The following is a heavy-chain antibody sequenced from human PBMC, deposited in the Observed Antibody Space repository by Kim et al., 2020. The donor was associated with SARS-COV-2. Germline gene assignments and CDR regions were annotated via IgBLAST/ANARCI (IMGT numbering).Heavy chain of an antibody. D-gene: IGHD1-26*01. V-gene: IGHV1-24*01. CDR1: GYTLTELS. CDR2: FDPEDGET. CDR3: AIGPVGATSDYYYMDV. J-gene: IGHJ6*03. Sequence: ASVKVSCKVSGYTLTELSMHWVRQAPGKGLEWMGGFDPEDGETIYAQKFQGRVTMTEDTSTDTAYMELSSLRSEDTAVYYCAIGPVGATSDYYYMDVWGKGTTVTVSS.